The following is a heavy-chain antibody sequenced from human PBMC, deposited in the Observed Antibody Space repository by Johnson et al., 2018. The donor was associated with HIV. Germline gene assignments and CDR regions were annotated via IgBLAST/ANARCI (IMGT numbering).Heavy chain of an antibody. V-gene: IGHV3-30-3*01. Sequence: QVQLVESGGGVVQPGRSLRLSCAASGFTFSSYAMHWVRQAPGKGLEWVAVISYDGSNKYYADSVKGRFTISRDNSKNPLYLQMNSLRAEDTAVYYCARVPITYSYGYTDDAFDIWGQGTMVTVSS. CDR1: GFTFSSYA. D-gene: IGHD5-18*01. J-gene: IGHJ3*02. CDR3: ARVPITYSYGYTDDAFDI. CDR2: ISYDGSNK.